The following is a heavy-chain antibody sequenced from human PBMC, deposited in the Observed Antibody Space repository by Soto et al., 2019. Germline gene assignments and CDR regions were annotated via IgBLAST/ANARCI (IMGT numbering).Heavy chain of an antibody. Sequence: ETLSLTCAVYGGSFSDFYWNWIRQSPGKGLEWIGEINHSGDTNYNPSLKSRVTISVDTSKNQFSLQLNSVTATDTAVYYCAQRTLTNWFDPWGQGTPVTAPQ. CDR2: INHSGDT. V-gene: IGHV4-34*01. D-gene: IGHD4-4*01. J-gene: IGHJ5*02. CDR1: GGSFSDFY. CDR3: AQRTLTNWFDP.